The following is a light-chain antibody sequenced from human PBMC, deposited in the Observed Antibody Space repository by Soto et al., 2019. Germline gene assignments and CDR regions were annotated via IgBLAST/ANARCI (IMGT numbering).Light chain of an antibody. CDR3: CSYAFGASLVI. CDR2: GVT. Sequence: QSVLTQPASVSGAPGQSITISCSGTSNDVESYHLVSWYQQHPGKAPKLIIYGVTTRPSGISTRFSGSKSGNTASLTISGLQSEDKADYYCCSYAFGASLVIVGGGTKVTVL. CDR1: SNDVESYHL. J-gene: IGLJ2*01. V-gene: IGLV2-23*02.